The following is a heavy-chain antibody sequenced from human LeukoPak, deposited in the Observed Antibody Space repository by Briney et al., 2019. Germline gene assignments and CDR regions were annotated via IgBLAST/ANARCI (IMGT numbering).Heavy chain of an antibody. Sequence: PSETLSLTCTVSGGSISSGGYYWSWIRQPPGKGLEWIGEINHSGSTNYNPSLKSRVTISVDTSKNQFSLKLSSVTAADTAVYYCASYYGSGDDYWGQGTLVTVSS. J-gene: IGHJ4*02. CDR2: INHSGST. D-gene: IGHD3-10*01. CDR1: GGSISSGGYY. V-gene: IGHV4-39*07. CDR3: ASYYGSGDDY.